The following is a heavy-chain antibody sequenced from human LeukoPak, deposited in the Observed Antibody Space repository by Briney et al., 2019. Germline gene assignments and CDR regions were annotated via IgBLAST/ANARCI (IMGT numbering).Heavy chain of an antibody. Sequence: PSETLSLTCAVYGGSFSGYYWSWIRQPPGKGLEWIGEINHSGSTNYNPSLKSRVTISVDTSKNQFSLKLSSVTAADTAVYYCARGRRITMVRGVPHSPRAGYFDYWGQGTLVTVSS. CDR2: INHSGST. V-gene: IGHV4-34*01. CDR1: GGSFSGYY. D-gene: IGHD3-10*01. J-gene: IGHJ4*02. CDR3: ARGRRITMVRGVPHSPRAGYFDY.